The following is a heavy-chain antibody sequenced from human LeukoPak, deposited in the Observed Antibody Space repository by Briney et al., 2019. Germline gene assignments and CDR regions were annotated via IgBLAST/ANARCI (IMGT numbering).Heavy chain of an antibody. Sequence: GGSLRLSCAASGFSFSSYGMSWVRQAPGKGLEWVSFIYSDNTHYSDSVKGRFTISRDNSKNTLYLQMNSLRAEDTAVYYCARRAGAYSHPYDYWGQGTLVTVSS. J-gene: IGHJ4*02. CDR1: GFSFSSYG. CDR3: ARRAGAYSHPYDY. V-gene: IGHV3-53*01. D-gene: IGHD4/OR15-4a*01. CDR2: IYSDNT.